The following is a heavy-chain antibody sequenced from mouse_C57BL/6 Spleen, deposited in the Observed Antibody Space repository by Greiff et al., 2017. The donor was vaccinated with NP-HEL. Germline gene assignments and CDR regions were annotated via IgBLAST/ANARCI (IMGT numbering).Heavy chain of an antibody. J-gene: IGHJ4*01. CDR1: GFTFSDYG. V-gene: IGHV5-17*01. Sequence: EVQGVESGGGLVKPGGSLKLSCAASGFTFSDYGMHWVRQAPEKGLEWVAYISSGSSTIYYADTVKGRFTISRDNAKNTLFLQMTSLRSEDTAMYYCARTYYYGNYVRAMDYWGQGTSVTVSS. CDR3: ARTYYYGNYVRAMDY. D-gene: IGHD2-1*01. CDR2: ISSGSSTI.